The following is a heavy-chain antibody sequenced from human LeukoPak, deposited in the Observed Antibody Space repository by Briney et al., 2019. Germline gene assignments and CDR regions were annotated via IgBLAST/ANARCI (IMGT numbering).Heavy chain of an antibody. V-gene: IGHV3-23*01. J-gene: IGHJ4*02. D-gene: IGHD2-15*01. CDR1: GFTFSSYA. Sequence: GGSLRLSCAASGFTFSSYAMSWVRQAPGKGLEWVSAISGSGGSTYYADSGKGRFTISRDNSKNTLYLQMNSLRVEDTAVYYCARDRCSGGSCYFDYWGQGTLVTVSS. CDR3: ARDRCSGGSCYFDY. CDR2: ISGSGGST.